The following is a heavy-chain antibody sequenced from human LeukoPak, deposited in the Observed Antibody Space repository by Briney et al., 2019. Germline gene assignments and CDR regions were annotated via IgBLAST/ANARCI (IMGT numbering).Heavy chain of an antibody. J-gene: IGHJ4*02. D-gene: IGHD3-3*01. V-gene: IGHV3-74*01. Sequence: GGSLRLSCAASGFTFSSYSMNWVRQAPGKGLVWVSRIKSDGSSTSYADSVKGRFTISRDNAKNTLYLQMNSLRADDTAVYYCTRSDYFDYWGQGTLVIVSS. CDR3: TRSDYFDY. CDR2: IKSDGSST. CDR1: GFTFSSYS.